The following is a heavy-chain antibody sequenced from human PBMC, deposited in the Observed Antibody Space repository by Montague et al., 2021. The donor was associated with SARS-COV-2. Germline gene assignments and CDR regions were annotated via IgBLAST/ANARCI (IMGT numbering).Heavy chain of an antibody. D-gene: IGHD3-10*01. CDR3: ASSYYYGSGTYVYNYYMDV. Sequence: SDTLSLTCTVSGGSVSSSPYYWGWIRQPPGRGLEWVGSISYSGRTYFSPSHKSRLTTSVDSSENQFSLRLSSVTAADTAVYYCASSYYYGSGTYVYNYYMDVWGKGTTVTVSS. CDR2: ISYSGRT. V-gene: IGHV4-39*01. CDR1: GGSVSSSPYY. J-gene: IGHJ6*03.